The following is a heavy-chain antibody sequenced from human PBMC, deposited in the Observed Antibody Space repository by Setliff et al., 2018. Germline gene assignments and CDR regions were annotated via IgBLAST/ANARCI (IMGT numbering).Heavy chain of an antibody. CDR1: GFTFSTYA. CDR2: IDPDARTT. V-gene: IGHV3-48*01. Sequence: GGSLRLSCAASGFTFSTYAMHWVRQAPGKGLEWISYIDPDARTTYYADSGKGRFTLPSDFANNPLSLQMNSLRAEHTAVYYCARGSRFYIGYYGNYFFHHMDVWGKGTTVTVSS. CDR3: ARGSRFYIGYYGNYFFHHMDV. J-gene: IGHJ6*03. D-gene: IGHD3-3*01.